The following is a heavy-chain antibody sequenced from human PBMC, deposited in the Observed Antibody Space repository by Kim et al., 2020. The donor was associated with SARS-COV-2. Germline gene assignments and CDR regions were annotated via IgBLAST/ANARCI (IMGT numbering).Heavy chain of an antibody. CDR1: GGSISSYY. V-gene: IGHV4-59*13. CDR2: IYYSGST. J-gene: IGHJ6*02. D-gene: IGHD3-9*01. CDR3: ARADLRYFDWLHPDYGMDV. Sequence: SETLSLTCTVSGGSISSYYWSWIRQPPGKGLEWIGYIYYSGSTNYNPSLKSRVTISVDTSKNQFSLKLSSVTAADTAVYYCARADLRYFDWLHPDYGMDVWGQGTTVTVSS.